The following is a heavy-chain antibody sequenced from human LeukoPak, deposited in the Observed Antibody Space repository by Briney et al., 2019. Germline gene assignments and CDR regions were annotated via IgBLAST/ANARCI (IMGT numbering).Heavy chain of an antibody. V-gene: IGHV1-69*10. D-gene: IGHD6-13*01. Sequence: SSVTVSCKASGGTFSSYAISWVRQAPGQALEWMGRIIPILGISNYAQKFQGRVTITADKSTSTAYMELSSLRSEDPAVYYCASWGRYSSSWYKTSTGYNYYDIDVWGQGTTVTVSS. J-gene: IGHJ6*02. CDR1: GGTFSSYA. CDR2: IIPILGIS. CDR3: ASWGRYSSSWYKTSTGYNYYDIDV.